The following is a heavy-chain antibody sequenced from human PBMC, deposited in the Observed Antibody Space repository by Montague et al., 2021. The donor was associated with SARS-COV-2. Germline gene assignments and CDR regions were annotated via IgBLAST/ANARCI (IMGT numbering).Heavy chain of an antibody. J-gene: IGHJ4*02. Sequence: SETLSLTCTVSGDSVSSSDHYWGWIRQPPGKALEWLGIVYYSGYTYYNPSVKGRVTISIDASKNQFSLKLNSLTATDTAIYHCARRRLREDYFDFWGQGTLLTVSS. CDR1: GDSVSSSDHY. CDR3: ARRRLREDYFDF. CDR2: VYYSGYT. V-gene: IGHV4-39*01. D-gene: IGHD4-17*01.